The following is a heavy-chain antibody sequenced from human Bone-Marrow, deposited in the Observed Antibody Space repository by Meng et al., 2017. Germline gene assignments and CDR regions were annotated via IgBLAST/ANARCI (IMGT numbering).Heavy chain of an antibody. CDR3: GRDSSSWFFNY. CDR2: IYHSGST. CDR1: GYSISSGYY. V-gene: IGHV4-38-2*02. D-gene: IGHD6-13*01. J-gene: IGHJ4*02. Sequence: SETLSLTCTVSGYSISSGYYWGWIRQPPGKGLEWIGSIYHSGSTYYNPSLRGRLSISGDTSKNQFFLRLSSVTAADTAVYYCGRDSSSWFFNYWGQGTLVTVSS.